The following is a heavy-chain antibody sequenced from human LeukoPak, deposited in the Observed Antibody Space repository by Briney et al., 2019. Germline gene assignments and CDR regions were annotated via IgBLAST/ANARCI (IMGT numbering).Heavy chain of an antibody. D-gene: IGHD3-22*01. CDR1: SGSINSYY. J-gene: IGHJ4*02. CDR3: ARGLVPETYYYDSSGFGLSYYFDY. CDR2: VYTSGSP. V-gene: IGHV4-4*07. Sequence: SETLSLTCTVSSGSINSYYWTWIRQPAGKGLEWLGRVYTSGSPNYNPSLKGRVTMSLDTSKNQFSLKLSSVTAADTAVYYRARGLVPETYYYDSSGFGLSYYFDYWGQGTLVTVSS.